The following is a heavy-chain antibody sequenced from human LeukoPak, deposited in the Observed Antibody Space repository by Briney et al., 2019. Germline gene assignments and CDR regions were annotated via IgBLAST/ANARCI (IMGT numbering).Heavy chain of an antibody. Sequence: SVKVSCKASGGTFSSYAISWVRQAPGQGLEWTGRIIPILGIANYAQKFQGRVTITADKSTSTAYMELSSLRSEDTAVYYCARSGSNKYYFDYWGQGTLVTVSS. CDR2: IIPILGIA. J-gene: IGHJ4*02. D-gene: IGHD3-10*01. CDR3: ARSGSNKYYFDY. V-gene: IGHV1-69*04. CDR1: GGTFSSYA.